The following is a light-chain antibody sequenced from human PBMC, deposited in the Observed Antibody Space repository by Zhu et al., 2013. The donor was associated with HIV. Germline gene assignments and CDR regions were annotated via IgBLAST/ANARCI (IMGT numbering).Light chain of an antibody. CDR3: QQYGSSPPGWT. Sequence: EIVMTQSPATLSVSPGERATLSCRASQSVSSNLAWYQQIPGQAPRLLIYGASTRATGIPARFSGSGSGTDFTLTISRLEPEDFAVYYCQQYGSSPPGWTFGQGTKVEIK. V-gene: IGKV3-15*01. CDR2: GAS. CDR1: QSVSSN. J-gene: IGKJ1*01.